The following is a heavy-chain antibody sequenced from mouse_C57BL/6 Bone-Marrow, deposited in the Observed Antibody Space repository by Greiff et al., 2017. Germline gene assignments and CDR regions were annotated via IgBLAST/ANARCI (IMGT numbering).Heavy chain of an antibody. CDR2: IYPGDGDT. D-gene: IGHD1-1*01. J-gene: IGHJ2*01. CDR1: GYAFSSSW. Sequence: QVQLQQSGPELVKPGASVKISCKASGYAFSSSWMNWVKQRPGKGLEWIGRIYPGDGDTNYNGKFKGKATLTADKSSSTAYMQLSSLTSEDSAVYFCARRTITTVVGGYFDYWGQGTTLTVSS. CDR3: ARRTITTVVGGYFDY. V-gene: IGHV1-82*01.